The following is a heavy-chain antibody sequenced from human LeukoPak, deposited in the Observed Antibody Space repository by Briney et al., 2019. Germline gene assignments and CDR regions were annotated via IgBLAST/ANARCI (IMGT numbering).Heavy chain of an antibody. D-gene: IGHD4-17*01. J-gene: IGHJ4*01. V-gene: IGHV3-23*01. CDR3: GSDPNGDYVGALGY. Sequence: PGGSLRLSCTDSGFTFSSYALAWVRQAPGKGLEWVAAVTSRGVGTHYADSVKGRFTISRDNSKNTIYLQMNSLRAEDTAIYYCGSDPNGDYVGALGYWGRGTLGTVSS. CDR1: GFTFSSYA. CDR2: VTSRGVGT.